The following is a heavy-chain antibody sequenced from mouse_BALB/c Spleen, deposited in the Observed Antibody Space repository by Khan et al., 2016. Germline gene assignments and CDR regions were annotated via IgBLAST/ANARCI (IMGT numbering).Heavy chain of an antibody. Sequence: QIQLVQSGPELKKPGETVKISCKASGYTFTNYGMNWVKQAPGKGLKWMGWINTYTGEPTYADDFKGRFAFSLETSASASNLQINNLKNDDMGTYFCAKITTVGYYAMDYWGQGTSVTVSS. CDR1: GYTFTNYG. V-gene: IGHV9-1*02. D-gene: IGHD1-1*01. J-gene: IGHJ4*01. CDR2: INTYTGEP. CDR3: AKITTVGYYAMDY.